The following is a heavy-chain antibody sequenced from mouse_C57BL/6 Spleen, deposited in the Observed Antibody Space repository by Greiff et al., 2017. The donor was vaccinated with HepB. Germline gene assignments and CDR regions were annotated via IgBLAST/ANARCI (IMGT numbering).Heavy chain of an antibody. V-gene: IGHV5-17*01. J-gene: IGHJ4*01. CDR3: ARARSYAMDY. CDR1: GFTFSDYG. Sequence: DVKLVESGGGLVKPGGSLKLSCAASGFTFSDYGMHWVRQAPEKGLEWVAYISSGSSTIYYADTVKGRFTISRDNAKNTLFLQMTRLRSEDTAMYYCARARSYAMDYWGQGTSVTVSS. CDR2: ISSGSSTI.